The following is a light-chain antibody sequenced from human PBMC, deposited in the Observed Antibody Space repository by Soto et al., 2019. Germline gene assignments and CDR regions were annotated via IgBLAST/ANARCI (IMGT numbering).Light chain of an antibody. CDR3: QQYNSYLWT. Sequence: DIQMTQSPATLSASVGDRVTITCRASQSISSWLAWYQQKPGKAPTLLIYKASSLESGVPSRFSGSGSGTEFTLTISSLQPDDFATYYCQQYNSYLWTFGQGTKVEIK. J-gene: IGKJ1*01. CDR1: QSISSW. V-gene: IGKV1-5*03. CDR2: KAS.